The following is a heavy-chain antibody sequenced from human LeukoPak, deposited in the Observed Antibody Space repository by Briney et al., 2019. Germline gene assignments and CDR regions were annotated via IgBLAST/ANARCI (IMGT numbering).Heavy chain of an antibody. V-gene: IGHV4-30-4*08. CDR1: GGSLSSGVYY. CDR2: ISYSGCT. J-gene: IGHJ4*02. D-gene: IGHD1-26*01. CDR3: ARLSGSYYSFRFDY. Sequence: TLSLTRTVSGGSLSSGVYYWSWIREPPGEGLVSIGYISYSGCTYYNPSLKSPATKSVDTSKNQFSLKLSSVTAADTAVYYCARLSGSYYSFRFDYWGQGTLITVSS.